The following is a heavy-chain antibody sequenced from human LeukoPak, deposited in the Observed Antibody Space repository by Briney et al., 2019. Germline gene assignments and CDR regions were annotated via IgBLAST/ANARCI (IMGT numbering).Heavy chain of an antibody. J-gene: IGHJ4*02. V-gene: IGHV3-23*01. CDR2: ISGSGGST. Sequence: GGSLRLSCAASGFTFSSYSMSWVRQAPGKGLEWVSAISGSGGSTYYADSVKGRFTISRDNSKNTLYLQVNSLRAEDTAVYYCASASSSWYVTGYFDYWGQGTLVTVSS. D-gene: IGHD6-13*01. CDR1: GFTFSSYS. CDR3: ASASSSWYVTGYFDY.